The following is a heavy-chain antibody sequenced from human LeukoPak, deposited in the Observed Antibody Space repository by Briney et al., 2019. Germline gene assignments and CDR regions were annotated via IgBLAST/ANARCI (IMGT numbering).Heavy chain of an antibody. J-gene: IGHJ4*02. V-gene: IGHV4-59*12. CDR3: ARDVGASNFDY. CDR2: VYYTGDA. D-gene: IGHD1-26*01. Sequence: SETLSLTCTVSGGSISSYYWSWIRQPPGKGLEWIAYVYYTGDARYNPSLQSRVTISVDTSRNQVSLKLRSVTAADTAVYYCARDVGASNFDYWGQGILVTVSS. CDR1: GGSISSYY.